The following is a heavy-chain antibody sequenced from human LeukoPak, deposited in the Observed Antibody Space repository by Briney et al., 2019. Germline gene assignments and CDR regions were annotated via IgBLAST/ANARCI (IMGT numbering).Heavy chain of an antibody. CDR1: GFTFSSYE. D-gene: IGHD3-9*01. V-gene: IGHV3-23*01. CDR2: ISSSGGST. Sequence: GGSLRLSCAASGFTFSSYEMNWVRQAPGKGLEWVSYISSSGGSTYYADSVKGRFTISRDNSKNTLYLQMNSLRAEDTAVYYCAKLTYYDILTGYYLIPHFDYWGQGTLVTVSS. CDR3: AKLTYYDILTGYYLIPHFDY. J-gene: IGHJ4*02.